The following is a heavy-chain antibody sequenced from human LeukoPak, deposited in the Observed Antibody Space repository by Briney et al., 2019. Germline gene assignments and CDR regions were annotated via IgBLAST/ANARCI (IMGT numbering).Heavy chain of an antibody. CDR3: ASKAYYYDSSGYSPFDY. CDR2: IYYSGST. Sequence: SETLSLTCTVSGGSISSYYWSWIRQPPGKGLELIGYIYYSGSTNYNPSLKSRVTISVDTSKNQFSLKLSSVTAADTAVYYCASKAYYYDSSGYSPFDYWGQGTLVTVSS. D-gene: IGHD3-22*01. J-gene: IGHJ4*02. CDR1: GGSISSYY. V-gene: IGHV4-59*01.